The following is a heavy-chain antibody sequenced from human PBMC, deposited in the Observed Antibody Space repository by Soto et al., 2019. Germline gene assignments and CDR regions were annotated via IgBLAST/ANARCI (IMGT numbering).Heavy chain of an antibody. J-gene: IGHJ4*02. CDR2: ISYSGTTT. D-gene: IGHD3-3*01. V-gene: IGHV3-23*01. Sequence: EVQLLESGGGLVQPEGSLRLSCAASGFTFSSHAMSWVRQAPGTGLEWVSAISYSGTTTYYAESVKGRFTISRDNSNNTLYLQMNSLRVEDTAIYYCAKRFTLFGEVKLSPDFDYWAQGTLVYVSS. CDR3: AKRFTLFGEVKLSPDFDY. CDR1: GFTFSSHA.